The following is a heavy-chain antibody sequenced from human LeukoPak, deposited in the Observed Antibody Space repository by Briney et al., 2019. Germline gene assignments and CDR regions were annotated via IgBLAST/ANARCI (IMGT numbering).Heavy chain of an antibody. CDR2: IWSDGTNT. Sequence: GGSLGLSCATSGFTFSHYGMHWVRQAPGKGVECVAVIWSDGTNTYYGDPVKGRFTISRDNFQRTVYLQMNSLRAEDTAVYYCAKDAQRGFDYSNSLDKWGQGTLVTVSS. CDR1: GFTFSHYG. D-gene: IGHD4-11*01. CDR3: AKDAQRGFDYSNSLDK. V-gene: IGHV3-33*06. J-gene: IGHJ4*02.